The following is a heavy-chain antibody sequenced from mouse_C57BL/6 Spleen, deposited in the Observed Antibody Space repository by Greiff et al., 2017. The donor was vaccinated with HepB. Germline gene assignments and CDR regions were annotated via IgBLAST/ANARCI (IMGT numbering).Heavy chain of an antibody. Sequence: VQLQQPGAELVRPGSSVKLSCKASGYTFTSYWMDWVKQRPGQGLEWIGNIYPSDSETHYNQKFKDKATLTVDKSSSTAYMQLSSLTSEDSAVYYCARSGYSNLSMDYWGKGTSVTVSS. CDR2: IYPSDSET. D-gene: IGHD2-5*01. CDR3: ARSGYSNLSMDY. CDR1: GYTFTSYW. V-gene: IGHV1-61*01. J-gene: IGHJ4*01.